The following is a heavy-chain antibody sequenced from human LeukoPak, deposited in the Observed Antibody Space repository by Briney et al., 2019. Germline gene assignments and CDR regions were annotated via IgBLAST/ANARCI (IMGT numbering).Heavy chain of an antibody. CDR2: IRSKALYGTS. J-gene: IGHJ4*02. Sequence: GGSLGLSCTGSGFRFGGYALSWVRQAPGKGLEWVGFIRSKALYGTSEYAASVEGRFSISRDDSNSVAYLQMNSLKTEDTAVYFCVRESVRGYYFDYWGQGTLVTVSS. D-gene: IGHD3-10*02. CDR1: GFRFGGYA. CDR3: VRESVRGYYFDY. V-gene: IGHV3-49*04.